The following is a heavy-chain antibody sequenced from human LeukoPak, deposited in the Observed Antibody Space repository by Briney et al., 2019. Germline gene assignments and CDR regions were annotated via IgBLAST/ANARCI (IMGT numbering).Heavy chain of an antibody. D-gene: IGHD1-1*01. CDR2: IVVGSGNT. V-gene: IGHV1-58*02. CDR3: ASGWNREVFDY. Sequence: GASVKVSCKASGFTFTSSAMQWVRQARGQRLEWIGWIVVGSGNTNYAQKFQGRVTITADKSTSTAYMELSSLRSEDTAVYYCASGWNREVFDYWGQGTLVTVSS. J-gene: IGHJ4*02. CDR1: GFTFTSSA.